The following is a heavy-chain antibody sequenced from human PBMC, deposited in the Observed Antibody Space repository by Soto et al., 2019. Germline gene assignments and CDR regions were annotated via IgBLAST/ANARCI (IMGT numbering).Heavy chain of an antibody. CDR2: ISYDGSNK. CDR3: ARASHTVREPGVRSRSAFDI. D-gene: IGHD3-10*02. Sequence: QVQLVESGGGVVQPGRSLRLSCAASGFTFSSYAMHWVRQAPGKGLEWVAVISYDGSNKYYADSVKGRFTISRDNSKNTLYLQMNSLRAEDTAVYYCARASHTVREPGVRSRSAFDIWGQGTMVTVSS. J-gene: IGHJ3*02. CDR1: GFTFSSYA. V-gene: IGHV3-30-3*01.